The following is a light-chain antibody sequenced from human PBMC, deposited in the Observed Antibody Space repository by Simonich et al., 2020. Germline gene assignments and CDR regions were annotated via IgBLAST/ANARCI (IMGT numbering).Light chain of an antibody. Sequence: DIVMTQYPDSLAVSLGERATINCKTSQSVLYSSNNKNYLAWYQQKPGQPPKLLIYWAYTRESGVPDRFSGSGSGTDFTLTISSLQAEDVAVYYCQQYYSTPFTFGPGTKVDIK. CDR2: WAY. CDR1: QSVLYSSNNKNY. CDR3: QQYYSTPFT. V-gene: IGKV4-1*01. J-gene: IGKJ3*01.